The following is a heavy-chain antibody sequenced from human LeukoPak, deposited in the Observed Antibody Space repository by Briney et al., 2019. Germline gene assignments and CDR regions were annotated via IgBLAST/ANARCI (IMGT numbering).Heavy chain of an antibody. CDR3: AASGWGGPRAFDI. CDR1: GGSISSYY. D-gene: IGHD6-19*01. V-gene: IGHV4-59*08. J-gene: IGHJ3*02. CDR2: IYYSGST. Sequence: SETLSLTCTVSGGSISSYYWSWIRQPPGKGLEWIGYIYYSGSTNYNPSLKSRVTIPVDTSKNQFSLKLSSVTAADTAVYYCAASGWGGPRAFDIWGQGTMVTVSS.